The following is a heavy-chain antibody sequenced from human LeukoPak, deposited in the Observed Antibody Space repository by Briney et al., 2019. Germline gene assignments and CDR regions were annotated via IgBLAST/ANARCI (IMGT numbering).Heavy chain of an antibody. CDR2: MSPNSGNT. V-gene: IGHV1-8*01. D-gene: IGHD6-6*01. Sequence: GASVKVSCKTSGYTFTNYDINWVRQATGQGLEWMGWMSPNSGNTGYAQKFQGRVTMTRDTSTSTVYMELSSLRSEDTAVYYCAREGSSSLHRDLRYWGQGTLVTVSS. CDR1: GYTFTNYD. CDR3: AREGSSSLHRDLRY. J-gene: IGHJ4*02.